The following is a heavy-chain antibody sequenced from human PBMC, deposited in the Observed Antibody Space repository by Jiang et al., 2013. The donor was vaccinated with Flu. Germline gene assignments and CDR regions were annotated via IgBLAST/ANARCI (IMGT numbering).Heavy chain of an antibody. V-gene: IGHV3-23*01. CDR3: AKGGHLSFFDY. Sequence: ASRFTFSSYAMSWVRRGVQGRGVEWVSTISGRGDETFYADSVKGWFTISRDNSKNTAFLQMNSLRADDTALYYCAKGGHLSFFDYWGQGTLVTVSS. CDR1: RFTFSSYA. D-gene: IGHD2-15*01. CDR2: ISGRGDET. J-gene: IGHJ4*02.